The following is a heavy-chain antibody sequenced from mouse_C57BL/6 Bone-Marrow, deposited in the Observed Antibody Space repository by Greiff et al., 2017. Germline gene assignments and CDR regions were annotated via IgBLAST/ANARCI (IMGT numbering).Heavy chain of an antibody. V-gene: IGHV1-63*01. CDR3: AKEEYYWYFGV. Sequence: VQLQQSGAELVRPGTSVKMSCKASGYTFTNYWIGWVKQRPGHGLEWIGDIYPGGGYTTYNEKFKGKATLTSDKSSSTAYMQFSSLTSEYSAIDDSAKEEYYWYFGVWGTGTTVTVSS. J-gene: IGHJ1*03. CDR1: GYTFTNYW. CDR2: IYPGGGYT. D-gene: IGHD2-10*02.